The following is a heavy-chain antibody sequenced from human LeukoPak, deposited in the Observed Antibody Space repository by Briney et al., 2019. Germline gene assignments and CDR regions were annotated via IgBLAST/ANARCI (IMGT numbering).Heavy chain of an antibody. Sequence: GGSLRLSCAASGITVSTDYMSWVRQAPGKGLEWVSIAFSDGRTFYADSVKGRFTISRDSSKNTVFLQMNSLRAEDTAVYYCARGDFDYWGQGTLVTVSS. CDR3: ARGDFDY. J-gene: IGHJ4*02. CDR1: GITVSTDY. CDR2: AFSDGRT. V-gene: IGHV3-53*01.